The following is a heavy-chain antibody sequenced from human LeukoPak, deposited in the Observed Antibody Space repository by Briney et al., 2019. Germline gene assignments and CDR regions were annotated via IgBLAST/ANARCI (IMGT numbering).Heavy chain of an antibody. CDR1: GFTFSSYD. CDR2: INYSGST. D-gene: IGHD6-13*01. Sequence: GSLRLSCAAAGFTFSSYDMNWIRQPPGKGLEWIASINYSGSTYYNPSLKSRVTISVDTSKQQFSLKLSSVTAADAAVYYCARGRPAAGQYFFDYWGQGALVTVSA. CDR3: ARGRPAAGQYFFDY. V-gene: IGHV4-39*01. J-gene: IGHJ4*02.